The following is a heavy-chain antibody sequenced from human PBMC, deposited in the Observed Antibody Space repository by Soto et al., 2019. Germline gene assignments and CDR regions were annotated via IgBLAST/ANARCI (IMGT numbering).Heavy chain of an antibody. J-gene: IGHJ4*02. Sequence: ESGGGVVQPGRSLRLSCAASGFTFSSYAMHWVRQAPGKGLEWVAVISYDGSNKYYADSVKGRFTISRDNSKNTLYLQMNSLRAEDTAVYYCAMGAVANYGYYFDYWGQGTLVTVSS. D-gene: IGHD6-19*01. CDR1: GFTFSSYA. CDR2: ISYDGSNK. CDR3: AMGAVANYGYYFDY. V-gene: IGHV3-30-3*01.